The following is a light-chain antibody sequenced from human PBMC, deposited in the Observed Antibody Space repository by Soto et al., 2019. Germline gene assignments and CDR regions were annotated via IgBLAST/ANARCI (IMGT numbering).Light chain of an antibody. Sequence: EIVLTQSPGTLSLSPGERATLSCRASQSVSSSYLAWYQQKPGQPPRLVISEASTRATGIPVRFSGSGSGTDFTLTLSSLEPEDFAVSYCQQFGRKPPSWKFGQGTQVEI. CDR3: QQFGRKPPSWK. J-gene: IGKJ1*01. CDR2: EAS. CDR1: QSVSSSY. V-gene: IGKV3-20*01.